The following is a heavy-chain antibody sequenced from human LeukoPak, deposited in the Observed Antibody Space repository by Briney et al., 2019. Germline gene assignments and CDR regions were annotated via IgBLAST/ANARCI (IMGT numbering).Heavy chain of an antibody. CDR1: GFTFSSYE. CDR2: ISSSGSTI. Sequence: GGSLRLSCAASGFTFSSYEMNWVRQAPGKGLEWVSYISSSGSTIYYADSVKGRFTISRDNAKNSLYLQMNSLRAEDTAVYYCARAVRYFDWLLYGAFDYWGQGTLVTVSS. CDR3: ARAVRYFDWLLYGAFDY. D-gene: IGHD3-9*01. V-gene: IGHV3-48*03. J-gene: IGHJ4*02.